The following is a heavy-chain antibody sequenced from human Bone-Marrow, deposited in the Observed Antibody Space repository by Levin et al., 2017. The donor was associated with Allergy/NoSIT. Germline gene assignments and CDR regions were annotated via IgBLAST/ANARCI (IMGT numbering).Heavy chain of an antibody. CDR3: ALRTY. CDR1: GYSFSNYD. V-gene: IGHV1-8*01. D-gene: IGHD2-21*02. Sequence: GESLKISCKTSGYSFSNYDINWVRQATGQGLEWMGWLSPKSGKTFYAQKFQGRLTVTGDTSTNTTYMELSSLTSEDTGVYYCALRTYWGQGTQVAVSS. CDR2: LSPKSGKT. J-gene: IGHJ4*02.